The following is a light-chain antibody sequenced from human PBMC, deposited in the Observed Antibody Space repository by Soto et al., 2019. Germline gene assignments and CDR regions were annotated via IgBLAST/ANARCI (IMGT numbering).Light chain of an antibody. CDR2: SNN. CDR1: SSNIGSNP. Sequence: QSVLTQPPSASGTPGQRVTISCSGSSSNIGSNPVNWYQQLPGTAPKLLIYSNNQRPSGVPDRFSGSKSGTSASLAISGLQSEDEADYYCEAWDDSMNGYVFGTGTKVTVL. V-gene: IGLV1-44*01. J-gene: IGLJ1*01. CDR3: EAWDDSMNGYV.